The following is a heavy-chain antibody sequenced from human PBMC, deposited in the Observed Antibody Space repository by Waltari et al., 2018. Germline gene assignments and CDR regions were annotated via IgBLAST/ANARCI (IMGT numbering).Heavy chain of an antibody. CDR3: ARGLQKGYFTRHHYYYYGMDV. CDR2: INHSGST. V-gene: IGHV4-34*01. D-gene: IGHD1-26*01. J-gene: IGHJ6*02. Sequence: QVQLQQWGAGLLKPSETLSLTCAVYGGSFSGYYWSWIRQPPGKGLEWIGEINHSGSTNYHPALKSRVTRAVDTAKNQFSLKLSSVTAADTAVYYCARGLQKGYFTRHHYYYYGMDVWGQGTTVTVSS. CDR1: GGSFSGYY.